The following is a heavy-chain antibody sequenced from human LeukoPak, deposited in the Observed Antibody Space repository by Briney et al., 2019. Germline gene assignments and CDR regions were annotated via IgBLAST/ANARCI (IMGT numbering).Heavy chain of an antibody. J-gene: IGHJ4*02. CDR2: IYYSGST. Sequence: SETLSLTCSVSGGSVSSGSYYWSWIRQPPGKGLERIGYIYYSGSTNYNPSLKSRVTISVDTSKNQFSLKLNSVTAADTAVYYCARLYGDYGGDFFDCWGQGALVTVSS. CDR1: GGSVSSGSYY. CDR3: ARLYGDYGGDFFDC. D-gene: IGHD4-17*01. V-gene: IGHV4-61*01.